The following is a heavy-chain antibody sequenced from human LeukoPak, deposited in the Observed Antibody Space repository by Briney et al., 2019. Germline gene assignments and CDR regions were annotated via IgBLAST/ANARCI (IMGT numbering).Heavy chain of an antibody. Sequence: SPTLSLTCAISGDSVSSNSAAWNWIRQSPSRGLEWLGRTYYRSKWYNDYAVSVKSRITINPDTSKNQFSLQLNSVTPEDTAVYYCARSLRLGELTGFYYYYYGMDVWGQGTTVTVSS. V-gene: IGHV6-1*01. CDR3: ARSLRLGELTGFYYYYYGMDV. CDR2: TYYRSKWYN. CDR1: GDSVSSNSAA. J-gene: IGHJ6*02. D-gene: IGHD3-16*01.